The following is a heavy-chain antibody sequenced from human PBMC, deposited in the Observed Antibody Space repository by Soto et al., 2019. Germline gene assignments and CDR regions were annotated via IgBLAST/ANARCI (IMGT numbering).Heavy chain of an antibody. CDR1: GGTFSSYA. V-gene: IGHV1-69*06. Sequence: RASVKVSCKASGGTFSSYAISWVRQAPGQGLEWMGGIIPIFGTANYAQKFQGRVTITADKSTSTAYMELSSLRSEDTAVYYCARVNAYYYGMDVWGQGTTVTVSS. J-gene: IGHJ6*02. CDR3: ARVNAYYYGMDV. CDR2: IIPIFGTA.